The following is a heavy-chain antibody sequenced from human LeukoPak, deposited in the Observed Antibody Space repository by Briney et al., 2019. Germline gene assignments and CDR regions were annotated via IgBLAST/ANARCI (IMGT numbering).Heavy chain of an antibody. Sequence: GGSLGLSCAASGFTFSSYAMSWVRQAPGKGLEWVSAISGSGGSTYYADSVKGRFTISRDNSKNTLYLQMNSLRAEDTAVYYCAKDISMIVANYFDYWGQGTLVTVSS. V-gene: IGHV3-23*01. CDR3: AKDISMIVANYFDY. CDR1: GFTFSSYA. CDR2: ISGSGGST. J-gene: IGHJ4*02. D-gene: IGHD3-22*01.